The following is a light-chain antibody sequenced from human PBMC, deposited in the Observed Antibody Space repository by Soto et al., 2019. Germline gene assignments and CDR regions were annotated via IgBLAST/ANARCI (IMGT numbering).Light chain of an antibody. CDR3: CSYAGSRNVV. V-gene: IGLV2-23*01. CDR1: SGDVGSYNL. Sequence: QPVLTQPASVSGSPGQSITISCTGTSGDVGSYNLVSWYQQHPGKAPKVTIYEGIKRPSGVSDRFSGSKSGNTASLTIAGLQAEDEAHYYCCSYAGSRNVVFGGGTKVTVL. J-gene: IGLJ2*01. CDR2: EGI.